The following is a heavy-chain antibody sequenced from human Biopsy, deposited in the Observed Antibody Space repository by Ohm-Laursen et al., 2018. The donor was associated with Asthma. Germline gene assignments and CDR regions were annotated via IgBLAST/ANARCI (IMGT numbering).Heavy chain of an antibody. J-gene: IGHJ4*02. V-gene: IGHV3-9*01. CDR3: AKVRSDWVITESFDY. CDR1: GFKFDEYT. D-gene: IGHD3-22*01. CDR2: ISWNSATI. Sequence: SLRLSCTAAGFKFDEYTMHWVRQAPGKGLEWVSGISWNSATIGYADSVEGRFTISRDNAKNSVFLHMDSLRPEDTAFYYCAKVRSDWVITESFDYWGQGVLVTVSS.